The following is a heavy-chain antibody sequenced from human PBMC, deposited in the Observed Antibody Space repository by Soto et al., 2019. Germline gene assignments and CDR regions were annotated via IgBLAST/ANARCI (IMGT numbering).Heavy chain of an antibody. CDR1: GGPVSSVSYY. D-gene: IGHD6-13*01. J-gene: IGHJ4*02. CDR3: ARYRREAVAGYTLDN. V-gene: IGHV4-61*01. CDR2: IYYSGST. Sequence: ASETLSLTCTVSGGPVSSVSYYWSWIRQPPGKGLEWIGYIYYSGSTNYNPSLKSRVTISEDTSKSQFSLKVNSMTAADTAVYYCARYRREAVAGYTLDNWGQGILVTVSS.